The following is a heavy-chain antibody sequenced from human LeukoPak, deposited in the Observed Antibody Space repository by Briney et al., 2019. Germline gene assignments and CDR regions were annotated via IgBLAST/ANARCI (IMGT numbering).Heavy chain of an antibody. CDR2: ISSSSSYI. J-gene: IGHJ4*02. V-gene: IGHV3-21*01. Sequence: NPGGSLRLSCAASGFTFSDYYMSWVRQAPGKGLEWVSSISSSSSYIYYADSVKGRFTISRDNAKNSLYLQMNSLRAEDTAVYYCAREKKDRAYYFDYWGQGTLVTVSS. CDR1: GFTFSDYY. D-gene: IGHD1-14*01. CDR3: AREKKDRAYYFDY.